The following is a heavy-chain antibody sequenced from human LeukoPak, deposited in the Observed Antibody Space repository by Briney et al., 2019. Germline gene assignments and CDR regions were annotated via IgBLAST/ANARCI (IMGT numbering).Heavy chain of an antibody. J-gene: IGHJ3*02. D-gene: IGHD3-16*02. CDR2: IFHGGNT. CDR3: AKQGRQILFGGVVAIAPFDI. CDR1: GGSFSGYY. Sequence: SETLSLTCAVYGGSFSGYYWGWIRQAPGKGLEWIGNIFHGGNTHYNPSLKSRVSISVDRSKNQVSLNRSSVTAADTALYYCAKQGRQILFGGVVAIAPFDIWGQGTMVTVSS. V-gene: IGHV4-34*12.